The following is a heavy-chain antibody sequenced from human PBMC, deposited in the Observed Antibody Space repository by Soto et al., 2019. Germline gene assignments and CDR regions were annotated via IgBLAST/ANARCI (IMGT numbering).Heavy chain of an antibody. D-gene: IGHD2-2*01. CDR2: IYYSGST. CDR3: ARGYCSTTSCYVGFYYMDV. V-gene: IGHV4-59*01. CDR1: GDSINSYY. J-gene: IGHJ6*03. Sequence: QVQLQESGPGLVKPSETLSLTCTVSGDSINSYYWSWIRQPPGKGLEWIGYIYYSGSTMYDPSPKSRVTISLGTSKNQFSLKLSSVTAADTAVYYCARGYCSTTSCYVGFYYMDVWGKGTAVTVSS.